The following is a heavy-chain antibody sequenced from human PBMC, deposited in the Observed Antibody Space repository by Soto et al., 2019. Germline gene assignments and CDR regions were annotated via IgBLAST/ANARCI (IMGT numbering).Heavy chain of an antibody. D-gene: IGHD3-10*01. CDR3: ARSYYYGSGSYYFGY. CDR2: IYYSGST. CDR1: GGSFSSYY. Sequence: SETLSLTCAVYGGSFSSYYWGWIRQPPGKGLEWIGSIYYSGSTYYNPSLKSRVTISVDTSKNQFSLKLSSVTAADTAVYYCARSYYYGSGSYYFGYWGQGTLVTVSS. V-gene: IGHV4-39*01. J-gene: IGHJ4*02.